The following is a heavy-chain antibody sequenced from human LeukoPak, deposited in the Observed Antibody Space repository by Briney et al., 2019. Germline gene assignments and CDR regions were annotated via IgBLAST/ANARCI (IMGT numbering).Heavy chain of an antibody. V-gene: IGHV3-74*01. D-gene: IGHD2-2*01. CDR1: GNYW. Sequence: GGSLRLSCAASGNYWMHWVRQVPGKGLVWVSHINSDGSWTSYADSVKGRFTISKDNAKNTLYLQMNSLRAEDTAVYYCAKGDSTKTVAKYYYYYYGMDVWGQGTTVTVSS. CDR3: AKGDSTKTVAKYYYYYYGMDV. J-gene: IGHJ6*02. CDR2: INSDGSWT.